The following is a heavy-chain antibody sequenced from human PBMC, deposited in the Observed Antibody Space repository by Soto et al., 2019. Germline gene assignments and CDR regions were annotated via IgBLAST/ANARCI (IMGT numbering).Heavy chain of an antibody. CDR3: AKDAVYGDGLWLAAN. CDR2: MTGSGGDI. Sequence: EVQLLESGGGLVQPGESLRLSCAASGFTFSIYAMMWVRQSPGKGQEWVAGMTGSGGDIRYADSVKGRFTISKDNSKNTLYLQMKSMRAEDTAMYYCAKDAVYGDGLWLAANWGQGTLVTVSS. V-gene: IGHV3-23*01. CDR1: GFTFSIYA. D-gene: IGHD2-21*01. J-gene: IGHJ4*02.